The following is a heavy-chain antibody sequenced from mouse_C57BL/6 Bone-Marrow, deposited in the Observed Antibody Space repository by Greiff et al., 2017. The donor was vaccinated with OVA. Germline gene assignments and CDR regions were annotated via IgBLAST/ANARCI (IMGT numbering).Heavy chain of an antibody. CDR3: ARSGGIWCAY. Sequence: VQLQQSGAELARPGASVKMSCKASGYTFTSYTMHWVKQRPGQGLEWIGYINPSSGYTKYNQKFKDKATLTADKSSSTAYMQLSSLTSEDSAVYDCARSGGIWCAYWGQGTRVTVSA. CDR1: GYTFTSYT. V-gene: IGHV1-4*01. D-gene: IGHD2-14*01. J-gene: IGHJ3*01. CDR2: INPSSGYT.